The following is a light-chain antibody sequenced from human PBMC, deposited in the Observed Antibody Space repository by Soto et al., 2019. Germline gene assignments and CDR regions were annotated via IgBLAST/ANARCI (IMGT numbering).Light chain of an antibody. CDR1: SDINVGSYN. V-gene: IGLV5-37*01. CDR3: MIWPSNAVV. CDR2: YYSDSDK. J-gene: IGLJ2*01. Sequence: QLVLTQPHSSSASPGESARLTCTLPSDINVGSYNIYWYQQKPGSPPRYLLYYYSDSDKGQGSGVPSRFSGSKDASANTGILLISGLQSEDGADYYCMIWPSNAVVFGGGTKVTVL.